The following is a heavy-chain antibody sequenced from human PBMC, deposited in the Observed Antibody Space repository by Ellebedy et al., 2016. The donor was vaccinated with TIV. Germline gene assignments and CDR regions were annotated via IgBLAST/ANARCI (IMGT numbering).Heavy chain of an antibody. CDR3: ARDLRDSSSSRYYYGMDV. V-gene: IGHV1-46*01. Sequence: ASVKVSCKASGYTFTRYYMHWVRQAPGQGLECMGIINPSGGSTSYAQKFQGRVTMTRDTSTSTVYMELSSLSSENTAVYYCARDLRDSSSSRYYYGMDVWGQGTTVTVSS. CDR1: GYTFTRYY. D-gene: IGHD6-6*01. J-gene: IGHJ6*02. CDR2: INPSGGST.